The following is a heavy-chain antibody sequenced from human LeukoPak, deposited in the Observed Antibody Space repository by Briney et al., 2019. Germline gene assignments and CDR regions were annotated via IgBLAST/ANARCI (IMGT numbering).Heavy chain of an antibody. J-gene: IGHJ4*02. V-gene: IGHV3-23*01. CDR3: AKSLSGWYSFDY. Sequence: GGSLRLSCAASEFTFSDYATSWVRQAPGKGLEWVSGIDSSGGTTYYAGSVKGRFTISRDYSRNTLYLQMNSLRAEDTAVYYCAKSLSGWYSFDYWGQGTLVTVSS. CDR2: IDSSGGTT. CDR1: EFTFSDYA. D-gene: IGHD6-19*01.